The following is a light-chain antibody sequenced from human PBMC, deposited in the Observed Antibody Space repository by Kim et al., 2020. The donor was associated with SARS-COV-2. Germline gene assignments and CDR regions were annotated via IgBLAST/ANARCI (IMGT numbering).Light chain of an antibody. V-gene: IGLV10-54*01. CDR3: SAWDSSLGAWV. J-gene: IGLJ3*02. Sequence: LTQPPSVSKGLRQTATLTCTGNSNNVGNQGAAWLQQHQGHPPKLLSYRNNNRPSGISERLSASRSGITASLTITGLQPEDEADYFCSAWDSSLGAWVFGEGTQLTVL. CDR1: SNNVGNQG. CDR2: RNN.